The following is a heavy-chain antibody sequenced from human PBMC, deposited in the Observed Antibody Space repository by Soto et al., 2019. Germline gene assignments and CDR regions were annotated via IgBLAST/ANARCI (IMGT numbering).Heavy chain of an antibody. D-gene: IGHD3-3*01. Sequence: GGSLRLSCAASGFTVSSNYMSWVRQAPGKGLEWVSVIYSGGSTYYADSVKGRFTISRDNSKNTLYLQMSSLRAEDTAVYYCARDGLLRFGHGMDVWGQGTTVTVSS. J-gene: IGHJ6*02. CDR3: ARDGLLRFGHGMDV. CDR2: IYSGGST. V-gene: IGHV3-53*01. CDR1: GFTVSSNY.